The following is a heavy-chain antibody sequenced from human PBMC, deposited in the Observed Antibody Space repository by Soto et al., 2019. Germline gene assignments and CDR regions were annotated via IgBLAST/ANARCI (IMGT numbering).Heavy chain of an antibody. J-gene: IGHJ6*03. D-gene: IGHD3-10*01. CDR1: GGSISSYY. Sequence: KPSETLSLTCTVSGGSISSYYWSWIRQPPGKGLEWIGYIYYSGSTNYNPSLKSRVTISVDTSKNQFSLKLSSVTAADTAVYYCARGDFRYYYGSWNGSGGYCDYKDVRGRRTTVPVSS. CDR2: IYYSGST. V-gene: IGHV4-59*01. CDR3: ARGDFRYYYGSWNGSGGYCDYKDV.